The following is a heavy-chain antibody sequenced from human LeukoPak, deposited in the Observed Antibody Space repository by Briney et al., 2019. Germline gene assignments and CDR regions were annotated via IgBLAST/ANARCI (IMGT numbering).Heavy chain of an antibody. CDR1: GFTSDEYG. J-gene: IGHJ6*03. CDR2: ISWNGGST. Sequence: GGSLRLSCAASGFTSDEYGMSWVRQAPGKGLEWVSGISWNGGSTGYAGSVKGRFTISRDNAKNSLYLQMNSLRAEDTAVYYCARDQGSGINYYYYYMDVWGKGTTVTVSS. D-gene: IGHD3-10*01. V-gene: IGHV3-20*04. CDR3: ARDQGSGINYYYYYMDV.